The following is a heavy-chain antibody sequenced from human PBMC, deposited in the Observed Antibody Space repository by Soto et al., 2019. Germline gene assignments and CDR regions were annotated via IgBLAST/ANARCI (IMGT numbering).Heavy chain of an antibody. CDR2: ISSRSDI. D-gene: IGHD2-2*02. CDR3: AREYTAWPLAYGLDV. CDR1: GFTFSTYS. V-gene: IGHV3-21*01. Sequence: GGSLRLSXVGSGFTFSTYSINWVRQAPGRGLEWVSSISSRSDIYYADSVKGRFTISRDNAKNSVSLQMNSLRAEDTAVYYCAREYTAWPLAYGLDVWGQGTTVTVSS. J-gene: IGHJ6*02.